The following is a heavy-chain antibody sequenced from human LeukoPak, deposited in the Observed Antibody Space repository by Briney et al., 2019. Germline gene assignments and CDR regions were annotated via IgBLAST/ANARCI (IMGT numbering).Heavy chain of an antibody. Sequence: SRRLSCAASGFTFSSYSMNWVRQAPGKWLEWDASISSSSSYTYYADSVKGRFTISRDNAKNSLYLQMNSLRAEDTAVYYCARERYFDWLFNWFDPWGQGTPVT. CDR3: ARERYFDWLFNWFDP. CDR1: GFTFSSYS. CDR2: ISSSSSYT. D-gene: IGHD3-9*01. V-gene: IGHV3-21*01. J-gene: IGHJ5*02.